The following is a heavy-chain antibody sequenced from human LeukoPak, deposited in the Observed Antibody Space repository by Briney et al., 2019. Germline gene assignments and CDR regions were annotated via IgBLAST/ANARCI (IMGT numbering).Heavy chain of an antibody. Sequence: SGTLSLTCAVSDYSISRGYYWGWIRQPPGKGLEWIGSIYHSGITYYNPSLKSQVTISVDTSKNQFSLKLTSVTAADTAVYYCARDQPYTDVWGKGTTVTVSS. J-gene: IGHJ6*03. CDR2: IYHSGIT. CDR3: ARDQPYTDV. CDR1: DYSISRGYY. V-gene: IGHV4-38-2*02.